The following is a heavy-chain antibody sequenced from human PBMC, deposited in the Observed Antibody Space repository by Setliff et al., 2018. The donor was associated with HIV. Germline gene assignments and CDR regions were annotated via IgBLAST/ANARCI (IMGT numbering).Heavy chain of an antibody. CDR2: INANNGGT. J-gene: IGHJ4*02. CDR3: ARDYYGSSGYPIATYYFDY. Sequence: ASVKVSCKTSGYTFTGYSIHWVRQAPGQGLEWMGRINANNGGTNYAQKFQDRVTMTRDTSISTAYMELISLKFDDTAVYYCARDYYGSSGYPIATYYFDYWGQGTLVTVSS. D-gene: IGHD3-22*01. CDR1: GYTFTGYS. V-gene: IGHV1-2*06.